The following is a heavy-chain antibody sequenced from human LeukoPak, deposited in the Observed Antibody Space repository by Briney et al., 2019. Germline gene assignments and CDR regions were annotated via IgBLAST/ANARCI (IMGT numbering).Heavy chain of an antibody. J-gene: IGHJ4*02. CDR2: IYSGGVT. Sequence: GGSLRLSCAASGFTVSSNYMSWVRQAPGKGLEWVSIIYSGGVTFYADSVKGRFTISRDNSKNTPYLQMNSLRAEDTAVYYCARAGGDGYNSAYWGQGTLVTVSS. D-gene: IGHD5-24*01. CDR1: GFTVSSNY. CDR3: ARAGGDGYNSAY. V-gene: IGHV3-53*01.